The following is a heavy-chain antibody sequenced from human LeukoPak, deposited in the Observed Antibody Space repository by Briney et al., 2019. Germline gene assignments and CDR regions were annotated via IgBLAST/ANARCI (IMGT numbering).Heavy chain of an antibody. J-gene: IGHJ4*02. V-gene: IGHV3-48*01. D-gene: IGHD5-12*01. CDR3: ARDLGGYSEYYFDY. Sequence: PGGSLRLSCAASGFTFSSYSMNWVRQAPGKGLEWVSYISSSSSTIYYADSVKGRFTISRDNAKNSLYLQMNSLRAEDTAVYYCARDLGGYSEYYFDYWGQGTLVTVSS. CDR2: ISSSSSTI. CDR1: GFTFSSYS.